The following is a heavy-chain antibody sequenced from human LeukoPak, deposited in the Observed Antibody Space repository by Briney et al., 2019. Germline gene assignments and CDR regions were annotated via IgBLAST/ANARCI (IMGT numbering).Heavy chain of an antibody. Sequence: GGSLRLSCAASGFTFSDYYMSWIRQAPGKGLEWVSYISSSGSPIYYADSVNGRFTIYRDNAKHSLYLQMNSLRAEDTAVYYCARLDRGYYDFWSGYYPHYYYGMDVWGQGTTVTVSS. V-gene: IGHV3-11*01. CDR3: ARLDRGYYDFWSGYYPHYYYGMDV. CDR1: GFTFSDYY. D-gene: IGHD3-3*01. J-gene: IGHJ6*02. CDR2: ISSSGSPI.